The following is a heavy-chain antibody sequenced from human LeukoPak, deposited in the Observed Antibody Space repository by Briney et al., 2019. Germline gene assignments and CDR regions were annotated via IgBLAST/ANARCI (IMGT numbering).Heavy chain of an antibody. CDR1: AFTFSSYA. CDR2: VNSNGDYT. CDR3: VRGGSGWPCDY. V-gene: IGHV3-64D*06. D-gene: IGHD6-19*01. Sequence: GGSLRLSCSASAFTFSSYATSWVRQAPGKGLDWVSGVNSNGDYTSYADSVKGRFTISRDNSKNTLYLQMSSLRVEDTAMYYCVRGGSGWPCDYWGQGTLVTVSS. J-gene: IGHJ4*02.